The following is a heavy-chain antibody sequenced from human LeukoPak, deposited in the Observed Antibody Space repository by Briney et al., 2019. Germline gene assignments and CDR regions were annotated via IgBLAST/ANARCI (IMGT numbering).Heavy chain of an antibody. J-gene: IGHJ4*02. V-gene: IGHV3-23*01. CDR2: ISGGGGTT. CDR3: AKASQDYAGDY. Sequence: GGSLRLSCTASGFAFSSYAMTWVRQAPGKGLDWVSSISGGGGTTNYADSVKGRFTISRDNSKNILHLQMNSLSAEDTAVYYYAKASQDYAGDYWGQGTLVTVSS. D-gene: IGHD4-23*01. CDR1: GFAFSSYA.